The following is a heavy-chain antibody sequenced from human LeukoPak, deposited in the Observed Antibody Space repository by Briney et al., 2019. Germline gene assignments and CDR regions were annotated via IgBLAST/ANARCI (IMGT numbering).Heavy chain of an antibody. CDR2: IRSKAYGGTT. CDR1: GFTFGDYA. Sequence: GGSLRLSCTASGFTFGDYAMSWVRQAPGKGLEWVGFIRSKAYGGTTEYVASVKGRFTISRDDSKSIAYLQMNSLKTEDTAVYYCTRDFRDYYDSSGYFDYWGQGTLVTVSS. CDR3: TRDFRDYYDSSGYFDY. J-gene: IGHJ4*02. V-gene: IGHV3-49*04. D-gene: IGHD3-22*01.